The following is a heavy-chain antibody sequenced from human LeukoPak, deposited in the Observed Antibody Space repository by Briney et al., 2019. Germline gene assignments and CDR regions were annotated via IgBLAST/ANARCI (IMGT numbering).Heavy chain of an antibody. D-gene: IGHD6-13*01. Sequence: QPGGSLRLSCAASGFSFSSYAMNWVRQAPGKGLEWVSTISAGGRSTYYADSVKGRFTISRDNSKNTLYLQMNNLRVDYTAVYYCTKDNEGSSWSNYGMDVWGQGTTVTVSS. CDR3: TKDNEGSSWSNYGMDV. J-gene: IGHJ6*02. V-gene: IGHV3-23*01. CDR2: ISAGGRST. CDR1: GFSFSSYA.